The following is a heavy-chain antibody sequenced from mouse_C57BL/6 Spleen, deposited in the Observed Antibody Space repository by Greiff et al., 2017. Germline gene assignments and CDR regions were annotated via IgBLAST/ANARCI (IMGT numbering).Heavy chain of an antibody. V-gene: IGHV1-54*01. CDR2: INPGSGGT. CDR1: GYAFTNYL. J-gene: IGHJ2*01. CDR3: ARSLHYYGSSYFDY. D-gene: IGHD1-1*01. Sequence: QVQLQQSGAELVRPGTSVKVSCKASGYAFTNYLIEWVKQRPGQGLEWIGVINPGSGGTNYNEKFKGKATLTADKSSSTAYMQLSSLTSEDSAVYFCARSLHYYGSSYFDYWGQGTTLTVSS.